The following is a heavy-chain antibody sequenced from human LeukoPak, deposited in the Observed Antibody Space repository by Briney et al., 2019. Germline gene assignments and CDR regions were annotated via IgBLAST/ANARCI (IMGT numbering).Heavy chain of an antibody. V-gene: IGHV4-61*01. CDR1: GGFISRGSYY. D-gene: IGHD1-1*01. J-gene: IGHJ4*02. CDR2: IYSSGST. CDR3: ARSSLERRTFFDY. Sequence: PSGALPLPCTASGGFISRGSYYWSWIRQPRGKGLEWTGYIYSSGSTNYNASVKSRVTISVDTSKNQFSLKLSSVTAADTAVYYCARSSLERRTFFDYWGQGTLVTVSS.